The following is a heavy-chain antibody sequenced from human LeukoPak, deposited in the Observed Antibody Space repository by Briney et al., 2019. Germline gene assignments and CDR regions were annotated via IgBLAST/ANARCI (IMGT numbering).Heavy chain of an antibody. Sequence: GGSLRLSCAASGFTFSSYGMHWVRQAPGKGLEWVAVISYDGSNKYYADSVKGRFTISRDNSKNTLFLQMNSLSAEDTAVYYCAKGFSTHYEYWGQGTLVTVSS. V-gene: IGHV3-30*18. CDR1: GFTFSSYG. CDR2: ISYDGSNK. CDR3: AKGFSTHYEY. D-gene: IGHD5/OR15-5a*01. J-gene: IGHJ4*02.